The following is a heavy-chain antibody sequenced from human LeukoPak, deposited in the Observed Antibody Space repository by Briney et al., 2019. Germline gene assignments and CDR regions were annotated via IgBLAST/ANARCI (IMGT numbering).Heavy chain of an antibody. CDR3: ARDWRMMYCSGGSCYGLDY. D-gene: IGHD2-15*01. Sequence: ASVKVSCKASGYTFTGYYMHWVRQAPGQGLEWMGWINPNSGGTNYAQKFQGRVTMTRDTSISTAYMELSRLRSDDTAVYYCARDWRMMYCSGGSCYGLDYWGQGTLVNVSS. J-gene: IGHJ4*02. CDR1: GYTFTGYY. V-gene: IGHV1-2*02. CDR2: INPNSGGT.